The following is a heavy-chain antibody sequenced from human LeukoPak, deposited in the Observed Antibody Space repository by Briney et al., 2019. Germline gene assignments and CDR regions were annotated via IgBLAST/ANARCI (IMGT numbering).Heavy chain of an antibody. V-gene: IGHV3-21*04. CDR1: GFTFSSYS. Sequence: GGSLRLSCAASGFTFSSYSMNWVRQAPGERLEWVSSISSSSTYIYYADSVEGRFTISRDDAKNSLYLQMNSLRAEDTAVYYCARRRYNWNAIDYWGQGTLVTVSS. J-gene: IGHJ4*02. D-gene: IGHD1-20*01. CDR2: ISSSSTYI. CDR3: ARRRYNWNAIDY.